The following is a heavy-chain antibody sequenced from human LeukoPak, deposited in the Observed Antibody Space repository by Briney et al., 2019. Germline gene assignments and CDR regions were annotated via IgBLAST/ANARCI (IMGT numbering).Heavy chain of an antibody. D-gene: IGHD3-22*01. CDR2: ISGSGGST. CDR1: GFTFSSYA. CDR3: ARSLVVITTRRAGWFDP. J-gene: IGHJ5*02. Sequence: GGSLRLFCAASGFTFSSYAMSWVRQAPGKGLEWVSAISGSGGSTYYADSVEGRFTISRDNSKNTLYLQMNSLRAEDTAVYYCARSLVVITTRRAGWFDPWGQGTLVTVSS. V-gene: IGHV3-23*01.